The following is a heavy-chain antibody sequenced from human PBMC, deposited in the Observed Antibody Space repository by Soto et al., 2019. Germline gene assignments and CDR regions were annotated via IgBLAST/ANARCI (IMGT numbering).Heavy chain of an antibody. J-gene: IGHJ4*02. D-gene: IGHD6-6*01. CDR2: ISHDGNER. V-gene: IGHV3-30*03. CDR1: GFDFGSFG. CDR3: PLTSSLFDY. Sequence: GGSLRLSCAASGFDFGSFGIHWVRQAPGRGLDWVAVISHDGNERKYADSVKGRFTISRDNSKNTLHLQMDSLRAEDSAVYYCPLTSSLFDYWGLGTLVTVSS.